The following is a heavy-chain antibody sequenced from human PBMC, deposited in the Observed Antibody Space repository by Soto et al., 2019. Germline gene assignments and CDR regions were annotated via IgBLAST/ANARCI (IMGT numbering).Heavy chain of an antibody. V-gene: IGHV3-64*01. J-gene: IGHJ4*02. D-gene: IGHD2-8*01. CDR3: ARDRCTNGVCYAPSDY. CDR2: ISSNGRST. CDR1: GFTFSTYA. Sequence: GGSLRLSCAASGFTFSTYAMHWVRQAPGKGLEYVSAISSNGRSTYYANSVKGRFTISRDNSKNTLYLQMDSLRAEDMAVYYCARDRCTNGVCYAPSDYWGQGTLVTVS.